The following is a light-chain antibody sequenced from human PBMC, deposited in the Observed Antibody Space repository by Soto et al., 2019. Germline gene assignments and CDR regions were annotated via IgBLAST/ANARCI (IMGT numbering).Light chain of an antibody. CDR1: SSNIGSNS. Sequence: QSVLTQPPSASRTPGQRVTISCSGGSSNIGSNSVYWYQQLPGTAPKLLIYRDNQRPSGVPDRFSGSKSGASASLAISGLRSEDEADYYCSSYTSSSTVVFGGGTKLTVL. J-gene: IGLJ2*01. V-gene: IGLV1-47*02. CDR3: SSYTSSSTVV. CDR2: RDN.